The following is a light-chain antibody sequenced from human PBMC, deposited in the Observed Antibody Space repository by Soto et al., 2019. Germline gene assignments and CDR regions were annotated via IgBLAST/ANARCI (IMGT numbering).Light chain of an antibody. CDR2: EAS. V-gene: IGLV2-18*01. CDR1: SSDVGGYNR. J-gene: IGLJ1*01. CDR3: SLYTSENTYV. Sequence: QSVLKQPASVSGSPGQSITISCTGTSSDVGGYNRVSWYQQPPGTAPKLIIYEASNRPSGVPDRFSGSKSGNTASLTISGLQAADEADYYCSLYTSENTYVFGTGTKVTVL.